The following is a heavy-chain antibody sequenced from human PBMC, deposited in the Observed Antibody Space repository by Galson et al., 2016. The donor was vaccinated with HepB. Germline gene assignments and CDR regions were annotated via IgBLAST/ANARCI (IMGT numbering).Heavy chain of an antibody. Sequence: SLRLSCAASGFTFSSYSMNWVRQAPGKGLEWVSSISSSSSYIYYADSVKGRFTISRDNAKNSLYLQMNGLRAEDTAVYYCARDGYYDSSGYYYDDYYYGMDVWGQGTTVAVSS. D-gene: IGHD3-22*01. J-gene: IGHJ6*02. CDR2: ISSSSSYI. CDR3: ARDGYYDSSGYYYDDYYYGMDV. CDR1: GFTFSSYS. V-gene: IGHV3-21*01.